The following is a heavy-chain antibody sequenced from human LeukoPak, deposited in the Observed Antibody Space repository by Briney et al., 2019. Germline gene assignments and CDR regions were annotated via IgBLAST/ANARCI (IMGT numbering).Heavy chain of an antibody. CDR3: ARDPPSRGTRYFDY. D-gene: IGHD3-16*01. Sequence: GGSLRLSCVASGFTFSSYWMSWVRQAPGKGLEWVANIKKDGSEKYYVDSVKGRFTVSRDNAKNSLYLQMDSLRVEDTAVYYCARDPPSRGTRYFDYWGQGILVTVSS. J-gene: IGHJ4*02. V-gene: IGHV3-7*01. CDR1: GFTFSSYW. CDR2: IKKDGSEK.